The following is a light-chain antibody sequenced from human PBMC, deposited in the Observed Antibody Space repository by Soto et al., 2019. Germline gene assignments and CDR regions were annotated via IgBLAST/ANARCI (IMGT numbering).Light chain of an antibody. J-gene: IGKJ4*01. CDR3: QQRSDWPTLT. CDR1: QSIGSY. Sequence: EIALTQSPATLSLSPGERATLSCRASQSIGSYLAWYQQIPGQAPRLLIYDASNRATGIPVRFSGSGSGTDFTPTISSREPEDFAVYCCQQRSDWPTLTFGGGTKVEIK. V-gene: IGKV3-11*01. CDR2: DAS.